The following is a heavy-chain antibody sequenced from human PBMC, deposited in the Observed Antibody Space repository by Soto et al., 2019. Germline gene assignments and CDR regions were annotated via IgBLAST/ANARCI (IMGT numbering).Heavy chain of an antibody. V-gene: IGHV4-34*01. J-gene: IGHJ4*02. CDR3: VLWPPYYFDY. Sequence: SETLSLTCAVYGGSFSGYYWSWIRQPPGKGLEWIGEINHSGSTNYNPSLKSRVTISVDTSKNQFSLKLSSVTAADTAVYYCVLWPPYYFDYWGQGTLVTVSS. CDR2: INHSGST. D-gene: IGHD3-10*01. CDR1: GGSFSGYY.